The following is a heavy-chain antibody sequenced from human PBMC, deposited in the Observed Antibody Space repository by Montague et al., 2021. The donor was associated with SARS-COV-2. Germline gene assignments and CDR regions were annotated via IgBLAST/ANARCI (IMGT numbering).Heavy chain of an antibody. CDR2: IYYSGST. D-gene: IGHD3-22*01. V-gene: IGHV4-39*01. J-gene: IGHJ5*02. Sequence: SETLSLTCTVSGGSISSSSYYWGWIRQPPGKGLEWIGSIYYSGSTYYNPSLKSRVTIFVDTSKNQFSLKLSSVTAADTAVYYCARQEYYYGSSGYGRMDWFDPWGQGTLVTVSS. CDR1: GGSISSSSYY. CDR3: ARQEYYYGSSGYGRMDWFDP.